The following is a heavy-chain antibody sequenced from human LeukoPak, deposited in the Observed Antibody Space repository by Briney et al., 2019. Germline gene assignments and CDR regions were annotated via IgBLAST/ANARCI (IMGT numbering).Heavy chain of an antibody. J-gene: IGHJ4*02. V-gene: IGHV1-18*01. Sequence: ASVTVSCTASGYTFTSYGISWVRQAPGQGLEWMGWISAYNGNTNYAQKLQGRVTMTTDTSTSTAYMELRSLRSDDTAVYYCARGPTQYCSGGSCYEYFFDYWGQGTLVTVSS. CDR1: GYTFTSYG. D-gene: IGHD2-15*01. CDR2: ISAYNGNT. CDR3: ARGPTQYCSGGSCYEYFFDY.